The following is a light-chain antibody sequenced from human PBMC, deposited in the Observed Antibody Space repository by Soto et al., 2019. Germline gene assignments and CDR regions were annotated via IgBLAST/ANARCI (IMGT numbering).Light chain of an antibody. Sequence: DGQMIQSPSCLSASVVDRVTITCRTSQSISKYLNWYQQKPAKAPKLXXSAASSLQSGVPSRFSGSGAWTDFTLIISSLQPEDFATYYCQQSYSTPPITFGQGTRLEI. J-gene: IGKJ5*01. CDR1: QSISKY. V-gene: IGKV1-39*01. CDR2: AAS. CDR3: QQSYSTPPIT.